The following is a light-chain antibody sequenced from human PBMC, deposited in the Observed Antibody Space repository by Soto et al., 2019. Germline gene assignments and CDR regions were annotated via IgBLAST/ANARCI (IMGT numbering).Light chain of an antibody. CDR2: EVS. CDR1: KNDIGVYDF. J-gene: IGLJ1*01. V-gene: IGLV2-14*01. Sequence: QPVLTQPPSASGSPGQSVTISCTGTKNDIGVYDFVSWYQHHPGKAPRLIIYEVSNRPSGISNRFSASKSGNTASLTISGLQAEDEADYYCFSYTSSTAYVFGTGTKVTVL. CDR3: FSYTSSTAYV.